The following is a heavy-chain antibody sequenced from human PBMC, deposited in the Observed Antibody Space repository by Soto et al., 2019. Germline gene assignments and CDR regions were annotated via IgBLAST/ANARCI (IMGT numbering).Heavy chain of an antibody. Sequence: QVQLVQSGAEVKKPGASVKVSCKASGYTFTSYAMHWVRQAPGQRLEWMGWINAGNGDTKYSQKFQGRVTITRDTSASIAYMELSSLRSEDTAVYYCARDRRPSVVPAGMGWFDPWGQGTLVTVSS. CDR3: ARDRRPSVVPAGMGWFDP. V-gene: IGHV1-3*01. D-gene: IGHD2-2*01. CDR1: GYTFTSYA. CDR2: INAGNGDT. J-gene: IGHJ5*02.